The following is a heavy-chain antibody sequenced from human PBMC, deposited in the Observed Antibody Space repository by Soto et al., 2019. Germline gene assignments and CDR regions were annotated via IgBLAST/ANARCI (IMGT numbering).Heavy chain of an antibody. CDR2: INPMGGST. V-gene: IGHV1-46*01. CDR3: ARDLAAGDL. D-gene: IGHD6-13*01. J-gene: IGHJ5*02. CDR1: GYTFINYY. Sequence: QEQLVQSGAEVKEPGASVKVSCKASGYTFINYYIHWVRQAPGQGLEWMAIINPMGGSTNYAQECQGRATLTSDTSTSTVYMELSSLRFEDTALFYCARDLAAGDLWGQGTLVTVSS.